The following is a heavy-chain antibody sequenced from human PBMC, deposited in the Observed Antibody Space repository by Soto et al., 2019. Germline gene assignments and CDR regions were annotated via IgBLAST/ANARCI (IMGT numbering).Heavy chain of an antibody. CDR3: ARVMKSYGFGY. D-gene: IGHD3-16*01. CDR1: GFTFNSYD. CDR2: ISYDGRDE. J-gene: IGHJ4*02. V-gene: IGHV3-30*03. Sequence: QVELVESGGGVVQPGRSLRLSCAASGFTFNSYDMHWVRQAPGKGLEWVALISYDGRDEYYADSVKGRFTVSRDRSRDTLYLHMNSLRPEDTAVYYCARVMKSYGFGYWGQGTLVSVSS.